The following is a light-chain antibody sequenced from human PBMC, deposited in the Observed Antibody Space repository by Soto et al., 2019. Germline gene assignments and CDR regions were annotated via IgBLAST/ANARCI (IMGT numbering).Light chain of an antibody. CDR3: QQRSNWIT. CDR1: QIVSSY. J-gene: IGKJ5*01. V-gene: IGKV3-11*01. CDR2: DAS. Sequence: EIVLTQSPATLSLSPGERATLSCRASQIVSSYLAWYQQKPGQAPRLLIYDASTRATGIPARFSASGSGTDFTLTISCLEPEDFAVYYCQQRSNWITFGKGTRL.